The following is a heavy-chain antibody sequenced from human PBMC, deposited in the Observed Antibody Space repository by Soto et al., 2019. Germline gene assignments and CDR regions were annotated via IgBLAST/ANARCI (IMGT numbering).Heavy chain of an antibody. D-gene: IGHD1-1*01. CDR1: GGSFSGYY. CDR2: INHSGST. J-gene: IGHJ5*02. Sequence: SETLSLTCAVYGGSFSGYYWSWIRQPPGKGLEWIGEINHSGSTNYNPSLKSRVTISVDTSKNQFSLKLSSVTAADTAVYYCARGRTSTMTDNWFDPWGQGTLVTVSS. V-gene: IGHV4-34*01. CDR3: ARGRTSTMTDNWFDP.